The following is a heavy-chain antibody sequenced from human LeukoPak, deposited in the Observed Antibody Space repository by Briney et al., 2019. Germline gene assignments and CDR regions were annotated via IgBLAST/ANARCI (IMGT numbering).Heavy chain of an antibody. Sequence: KSGGSLRLSCAASGFTFSNAWMSWVRQPPGKGLEWIGEINHSGSTNYNPSLKSRVTISVDTSKNQFSLKLSSVTAADTAVYYCARHGYGYYYDSSGSPQVGFDYWGQGTLVTVSS. D-gene: IGHD3-22*01. CDR1: GFTFSNAW. J-gene: IGHJ4*02. V-gene: IGHV4-34*01. CDR3: ARHGYGYYYDSSGSPQVGFDY. CDR2: INHSGST.